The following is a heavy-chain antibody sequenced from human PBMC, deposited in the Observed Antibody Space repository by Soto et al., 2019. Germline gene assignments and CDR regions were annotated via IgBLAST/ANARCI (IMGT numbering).Heavy chain of an antibody. V-gene: IGHV3-74*01. D-gene: IGHD3-22*01. Sequence: GGSLRLSCAASGFTFSSYWMHWVRQAPGKGLVWVSRINSDGSSTSYADSVKGRFTISRDNAKNSLYLQMNSLRDEDTAVYYCARARNRDYYDSREYWGQGTLVTVSS. CDR2: INSDGSST. CDR3: ARARNRDYYDSREY. J-gene: IGHJ4*02. CDR1: GFTFSSYW.